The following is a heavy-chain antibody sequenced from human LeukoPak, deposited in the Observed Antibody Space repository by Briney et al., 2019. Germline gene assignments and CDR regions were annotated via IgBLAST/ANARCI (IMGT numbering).Heavy chain of an antibody. D-gene: IGHD2-15*01. Sequence: ASVKVSCKASGYTFTGYYMHWVRQAPGQGLEWMGIINPSGGSTSYAQKFQGRVTMTRDTSTSTVYMELSSLRSEDTAVYYCARGGWVVVVAATTPRFDYWGQGTLVTVSS. V-gene: IGHV1-46*01. CDR1: GYTFTGYY. CDR2: INPSGGST. CDR3: ARGGWVVVVAATTPRFDY. J-gene: IGHJ4*02.